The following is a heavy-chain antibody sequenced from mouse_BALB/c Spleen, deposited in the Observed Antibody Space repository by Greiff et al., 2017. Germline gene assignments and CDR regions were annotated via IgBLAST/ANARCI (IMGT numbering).Heavy chain of an antibody. Sequence: EVMLVESGGGLVKPGGSLKLSCAASGFAFSSYDMSWVRQTPEKRLEWVAYISSGGGSTYYPDTVKGRFTISRDNAKNTLYLQMSSLKSEDTAMYYCASYDGYNYWGQGTTLTVSS. CDR1: GFAFSSYD. J-gene: IGHJ2*01. CDR2: ISSGGGST. D-gene: IGHD2-3*01. V-gene: IGHV5-12-1*01. CDR3: ASYDGYNY.